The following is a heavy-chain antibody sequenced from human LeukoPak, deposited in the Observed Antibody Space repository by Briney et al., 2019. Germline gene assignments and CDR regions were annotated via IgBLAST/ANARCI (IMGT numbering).Heavy chain of an antibody. D-gene: IGHD3-10*01. CDR3: ARKSASGNYPLDY. V-gene: IGHV3-23*01. Sequence: GGSPRLPCAASGFNFGSYSMTWVRQAPGKGLEWVSVISADSATTFYADSVKGRFTISRDNAKNTVFLQMSSLRAEDTALYYCARKSASGNYPLDYWGQGTLVTVSS. J-gene: IGHJ4*02. CDR2: ISADSATT. CDR1: GFNFGSYS.